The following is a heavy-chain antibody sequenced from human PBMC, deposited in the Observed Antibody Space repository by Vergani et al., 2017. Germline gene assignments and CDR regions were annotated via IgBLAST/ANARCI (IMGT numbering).Heavy chain of an antibody. Sequence: QITLKESGPTLVKPTQTLTLTCTFSGFSLSTSGVGVGWIRQPPGKALEWLALIYWNDDKRYSPSLKSRLTITKDTSKNQVVLTMTNMDPVDTATYYCADSLVLRYFDWLSEYNWFDPWGQGTLVTVSS. D-gene: IGHD3-9*01. CDR2: IYWNDDK. CDR3: ADSLVLRYFDWLSEYNWFDP. J-gene: IGHJ5*02. CDR1: GFSLSTSGVG. V-gene: IGHV2-5*01.